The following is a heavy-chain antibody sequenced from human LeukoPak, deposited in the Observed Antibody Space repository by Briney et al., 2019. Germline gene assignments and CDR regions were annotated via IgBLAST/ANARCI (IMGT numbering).Heavy chain of an antibody. D-gene: IGHD2-21*01. V-gene: IGHV1-2*02. Sequence: ASVKVSCKASGGTFSSYAISWVRQAPGQGLEWMGWINPNSGGTKYALKFQGRVTMTRDTSINTAYMELSWLRSDDTAVYFCARVRSLFYFDYWGQGTLATGSS. CDR1: GGTFSSYA. J-gene: IGHJ4*02. CDR3: ARVRSLFYFDY. CDR2: INPNSGGT.